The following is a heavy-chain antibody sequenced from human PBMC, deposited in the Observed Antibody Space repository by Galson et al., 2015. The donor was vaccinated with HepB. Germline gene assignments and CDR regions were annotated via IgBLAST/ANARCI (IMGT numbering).Heavy chain of an antibody. CDR1: GWFIDRSDYY. CDR2: VFWSGST. J-gene: IGHJ4*02. V-gene: IGHV4-39*01. D-gene: IGHD5-18*01. CDR3: ARSTYTYGRGVHFFAS. Sequence: LSLTCSVSGWFIDRSDYYWGWVRQSPGKGLEWLGSVFWSGSTHYNPSFRSRMWLSVDTSKNQFSLSLYSVPTADTAVYFCARSTYTYGRGVHFFASWGQGALVTVSS.